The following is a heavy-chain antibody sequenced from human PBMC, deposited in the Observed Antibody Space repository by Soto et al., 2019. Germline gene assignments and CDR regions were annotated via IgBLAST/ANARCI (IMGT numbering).Heavy chain of an antibody. Sequence: ASVKVSCKASGYTFTSYGISWVRQAPGQGLEWMGWISAYNGNTNYAQKLQGRVTMTTDTSTSTAYMELRSLRSDDTAVYYCARDPPVPAAMEDYYYYYGMDVWGQGTTVTVSS. CDR3: ARDPPVPAAMEDYYYYYGMDV. CDR2: ISAYNGNT. D-gene: IGHD2-2*01. J-gene: IGHJ6*02. CDR1: GYTFTSYG. V-gene: IGHV1-18*01.